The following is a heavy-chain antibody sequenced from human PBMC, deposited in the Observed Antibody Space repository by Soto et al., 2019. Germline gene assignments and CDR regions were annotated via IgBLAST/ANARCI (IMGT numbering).Heavy chain of an antibody. CDR2: VAYNGGT. CDR3: GKGRGTIVPDDRRTFDY. V-gene: IGHV3-23*01. D-gene: IGHD2-2*01. J-gene: IGHJ4*02. Sequence: GGSLRLSCEASGFTFSIYAMTWVRQAPGKGLEWVSTVAYNGGTFSPDSLKGRFTVSRDNSMNTLTLQMTSLRAEDTAVYFCGKGRGTIVPDDRRTFDYSGQGTLVTVCS. CDR1: GFTFSIYA.